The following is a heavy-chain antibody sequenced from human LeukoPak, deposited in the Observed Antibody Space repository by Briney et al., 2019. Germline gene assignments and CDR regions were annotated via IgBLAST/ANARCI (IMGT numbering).Heavy chain of an antibody. CDR3: ATTNDGGGYQWGDFFDF. D-gene: IGHD3-22*01. CDR2: IIPNLGTT. J-gene: IGHJ4*02. V-gene: IGHV1-69*04. CDR1: GGTSNSHA. Sequence: SVKVACKASGGTSNSHAISWVRQAPGQGLEWMGRIIPNLGTTNRAQNFQDRVTLTADKSTNTAYMELTSLTSDDTAVYYCATTNDGGGYQWGDFFDFWGQGTLVTVSS.